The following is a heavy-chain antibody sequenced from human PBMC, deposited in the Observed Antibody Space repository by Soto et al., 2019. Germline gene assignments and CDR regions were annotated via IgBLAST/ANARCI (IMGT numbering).Heavy chain of an antibody. Sequence: EVQLVESGGGLVKPGGSLRLSCAASGFTFSSYSMNWVRQAPGKGLEWVSSISSSSSYIYYADSVKGGVTLSRDNAKNSLYLEMNSLIAEDAAVDYGARRPGISDWFDPWGQGALVPVSS. CDR2: ISSSSSYI. CDR1: GFTFSSYS. CDR3: ARRPGISDWFDP. V-gene: IGHV3-21*01. J-gene: IGHJ5*02. D-gene: IGHD3-3*02.